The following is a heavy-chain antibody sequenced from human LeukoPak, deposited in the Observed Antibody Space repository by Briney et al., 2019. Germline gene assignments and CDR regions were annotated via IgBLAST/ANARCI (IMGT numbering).Heavy chain of an antibody. V-gene: IGHV4-59*08. D-gene: IGHD1-14*01. J-gene: IGHJ4*02. Sequence: SETLSLTCTVSGGSISSYYWSWTRQPPGKGLEWIGYIYYSGSTNYNPSLKSRVTISVDTSKNQFSLKLSSVTAADTAVYYCARHVVDDHTLDYWGQGTLVTVSS. CDR3: ARHVVDDHTLDY. CDR2: IYYSGST. CDR1: GGSISSYY.